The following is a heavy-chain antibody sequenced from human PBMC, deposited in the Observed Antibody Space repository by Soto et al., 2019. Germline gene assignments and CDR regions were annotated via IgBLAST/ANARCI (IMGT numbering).Heavy chain of an antibody. CDR3: ASRGYNDYGDYWSDY. CDR1: GGSISSGGYS. D-gene: IGHD4-17*01. CDR2: IYHSGST. Sequence: SETLSLTCAVSGGSISSGGYSWSWIRQPPGKGLEWIGYIYHSGSTYYNPSLKSRVTMSVDRSKNQFSLKLSSVTAADTAVYYCASRGYNDYGDYWSDYWGQGTLVTVSS. V-gene: IGHV4-30-2*01. J-gene: IGHJ4*02.